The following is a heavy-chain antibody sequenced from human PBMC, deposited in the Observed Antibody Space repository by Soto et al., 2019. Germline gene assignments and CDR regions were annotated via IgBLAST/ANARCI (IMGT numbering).Heavy chain of an antibody. Sequence: QVQLVQSGAEVKKPGSSVKVSCKASGGTFTSYAFSWVRQAPGEGLEWMGTIIPIFGTANYAQKFQGRVTITADKSTSTAYMELSSLRSEDTAVYYWAQGGSSSYYYSYGTDVLGQGTTVTVFS. V-gene: IGHV1-69*06. CDR3: AQGGSSSYYYSYGTDV. CDR2: IIPIFGTA. D-gene: IGHD6-6*01. J-gene: IGHJ6*02. CDR1: GGTFTSYA.